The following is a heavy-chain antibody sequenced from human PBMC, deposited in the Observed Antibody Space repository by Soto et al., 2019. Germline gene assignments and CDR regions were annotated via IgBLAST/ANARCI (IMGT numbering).Heavy chain of an antibody. Sequence: ASVKVSCKASGYTFSTFPIHWVRQAPGQNLEWMGWINAANGDTGYSQNFRGRVTLTRDTTASTAYMELSGPTSEDTAVYFCARMDYYGSGTYNFDYWGQ. J-gene: IGHJ4*01. V-gene: IGHV1-3*01. D-gene: IGHD3-10*01. CDR3: ARMDYYGSGTYNFDY. CDR2: INAANGDT. CDR1: GYTFSTFP.